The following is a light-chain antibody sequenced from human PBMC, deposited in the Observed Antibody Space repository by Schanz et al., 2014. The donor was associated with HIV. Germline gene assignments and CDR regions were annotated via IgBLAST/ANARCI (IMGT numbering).Light chain of an antibody. CDR2: ANM. Sequence: QLVLTQPPSVSGTPGQRVTILCSGSSSNIGINTVNWYQHLPGTAPKLLMYANMERPSGVPDRFSGSGSGASASLAISGLQSEDEADYYCATWVDSLNGWVFGGGTKLTVL. V-gene: IGLV1-44*01. CDR1: SSNIGINT. CDR3: ATWVDSLNGWV. J-gene: IGLJ3*02.